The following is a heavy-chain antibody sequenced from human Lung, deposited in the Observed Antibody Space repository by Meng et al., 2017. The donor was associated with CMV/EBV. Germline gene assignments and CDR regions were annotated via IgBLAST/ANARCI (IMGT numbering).Heavy chain of an antibody. CDR3: AKENYDSSGDEAFDI. D-gene: IGHD3-22*01. CDR1: GGSISSSRYY. Sequence: SETLSLXCTVSGGSISSSRYYWGWIRQPPGKGLEWIGSIYYSGSTYYNTSLKSRVTISVDTSKNQFALKLSSVTAADTAVYYCAKENYDSSGDEAFDIWGQGTMVTVSS. CDR2: IYYSGST. V-gene: IGHV4-39*06. J-gene: IGHJ3*02.